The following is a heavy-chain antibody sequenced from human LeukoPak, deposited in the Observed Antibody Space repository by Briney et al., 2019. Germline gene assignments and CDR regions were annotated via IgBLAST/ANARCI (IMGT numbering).Heavy chain of an antibody. J-gene: IGHJ6*04. D-gene: IGHD2-2*01. CDR3: ARDGPIVVVPAAIPGYYYYGMDV. CDR1: GDSVSSGSYY. CDR2: IYYSGST. Sequence: SETLSLTCTVSGDSVSSGSYYWSWIRQPPGKGLEWIGYIYYSGSTNYNPSLKSRATISVDTSKNQFSLKLSPVTAADTAVYYCARDGPIVVVPAAIPGYYYYGMDVWGKGTTVTVSS. V-gene: IGHV4-61*01.